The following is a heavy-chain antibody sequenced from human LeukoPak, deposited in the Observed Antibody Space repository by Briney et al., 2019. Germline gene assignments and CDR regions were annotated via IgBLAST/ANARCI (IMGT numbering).Heavy chain of an antibody. V-gene: IGHV4-38-2*02. CDR3: ARDPWSIAVAGTGAFDI. Sequence: PSETLSLTCAVSGYSISSGYYRGWIRQPPGKGLEWIGRIYTSGSTNYNPSLKSRVTISVDTSKNQSSLKLSSVTAADTAVYYCARDPWSIAVAGTGAFDIWGQGTMVTVSS. CDR1: GYSISSGYY. CDR2: IYTSGST. J-gene: IGHJ3*02. D-gene: IGHD6-19*01.